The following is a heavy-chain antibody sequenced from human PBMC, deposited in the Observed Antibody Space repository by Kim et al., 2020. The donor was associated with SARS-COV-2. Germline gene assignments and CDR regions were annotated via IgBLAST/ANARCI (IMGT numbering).Heavy chain of an antibody. CDR1: GFTFSSYA. V-gene: IGHV3-30-3*01. J-gene: IGHJ6*02. Sequence: GGSLRLSCAASGFTFSSYAMHWVRQAPGKGLEWVAVISYDGSNKYYADSVKGRFTISRDNSKNTLYLQMNSLRAEDTAVYYCARDGDIVVVPAAMRYYYYGMDVWGQGTTVTVSS. CDR2: ISYDGSNK. CDR3: ARDGDIVVVPAAMRYYYYGMDV. D-gene: IGHD2-2*01.